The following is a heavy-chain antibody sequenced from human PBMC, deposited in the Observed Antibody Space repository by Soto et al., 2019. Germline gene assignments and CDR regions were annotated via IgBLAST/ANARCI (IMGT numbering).Heavy chain of an antibody. V-gene: IGHV4-59*01. CDR2: IYYSGST. J-gene: IGHJ4*02. D-gene: IGHD6-19*01. CDR1: GGSISSYY. CDR3: ARRVAVDDMQYYFDY. Sequence: SETLSLTCTVSGGSISSYYWSWIRQPPGKGLEWIGYIYYSGSTNYNPSLKSRVTISVDTSKNQFSLKLSSVTAADTAVYYCARRVAVDDMQYYFDYWGQGTLVTVSS.